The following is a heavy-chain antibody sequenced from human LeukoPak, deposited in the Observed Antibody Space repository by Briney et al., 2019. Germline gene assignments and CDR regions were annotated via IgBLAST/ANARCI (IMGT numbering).Heavy chain of an antibody. CDR1: GFTLSRHW. CDR3: TRVIVEVPGVSDYCDY. Sequence: GESLRLSCAASGFTLSRHWMYWVRQAPGKGLEWVANIKQDGSETFYVDSVKGRFTISRDNAKNSLYLQMNSLRAEDTAVYYCTRVIVEVPGVSDYCDYWGQGTLVTVSS. J-gene: IGHJ4*02. D-gene: IGHD2-2*01. V-gene: IGHV3-7*05. CDR2: IKQDGSET.